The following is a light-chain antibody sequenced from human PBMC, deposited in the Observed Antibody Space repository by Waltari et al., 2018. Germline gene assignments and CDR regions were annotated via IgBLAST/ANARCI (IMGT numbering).Light chain of an antibody. V-gene: IGKV3-15*01. CDR2: GAS. CDR3: QQYNKWLGYS. Sequence: IVMTQSPATLSLSPGERVTLSCSASQSIGTNLAWFQEKPGQGPRLLIYGASTRATGVPARFSGSGSGTDFTLVISSLQSEDFAVYYCQQYNKWLGYSVGQGTKLEIK. J-gene: IGKJ2*01. CDR1: QSIGTN.